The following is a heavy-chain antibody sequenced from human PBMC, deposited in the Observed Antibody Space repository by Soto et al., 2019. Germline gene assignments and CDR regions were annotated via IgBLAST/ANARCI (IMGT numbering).Heavy chain of an antibody. CDR1: GGSFNNDA. Sequence: VQLVQSGGEVKKPGSSVKVSCKASGGSFNNDAINWVRQAPGQGLEWLGGIIPISEITEYAQKVQGRFILTADKSTCTDYMQLSSLRLEDMALYYCARGEYGDYHSYSYGMAVWGQGTRVTVSS. D-gene: IGHD4-17*01. CDR3: ARGEYGDYHSYSYGMAV. V-gene: IGHV1-69*17. CDR2: IIPISEIT. J-gene: IGHJ6*02.